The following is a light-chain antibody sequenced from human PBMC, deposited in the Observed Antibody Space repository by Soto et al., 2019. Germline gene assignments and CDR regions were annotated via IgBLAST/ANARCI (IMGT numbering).Light chain of an antibody. CDR2: GAS. CDR3: QQYGSSPMYT. J-gene: IGKJ2*01. CDR1: QSVSSSN. V-gene: IGKV3-20*01. Sequence: EIVLTQSPGTLSLSPGERATVSCRASQSVSSSNLAWFQQKPGQAPRLLIYGASSRATGIPDRFSGSGSGTDFTLTISRLEPEDFAVYYCQQYGSSPMYTFGQGTNLEIK.